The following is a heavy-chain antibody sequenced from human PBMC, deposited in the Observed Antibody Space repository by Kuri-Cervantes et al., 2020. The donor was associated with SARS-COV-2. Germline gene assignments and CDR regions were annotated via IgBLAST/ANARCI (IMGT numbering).Heavy chain of an antibody. V-gene: IGHV3-48*03. CDR2: ISSSGSTI. Sequence: GGSLRLSCAASGFTFSSYEMNWVRQAPGKGLEWVSYISSSGSTIYYADSVKGRFTISRDNAKNSLYLQTNSLRAEDTAVYYCARDKFYDFWSGYPEGYYYYYYMDVWGKGTTVTVSS. D-gene: IGHD3-3*01. CDR1: GFTFSSYE. J-gene: IGHJ6*03. CDR3: ARDKFYDFWSGYPEGYYYYYYMDV.